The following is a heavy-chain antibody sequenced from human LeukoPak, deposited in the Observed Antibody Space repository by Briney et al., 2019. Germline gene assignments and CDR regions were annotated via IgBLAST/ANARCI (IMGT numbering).Heavy chain of an antibody. CDR2: IIPILGEP. V-gene: IGHV1-69*02. D-gene: IGHD3-10*01. Sequence: SVKVSCKASGGTFSSYTISWVRQAPGQGLEWMGRIIPILGEPDYAQKFQGRVTITADMSTSTPYMELSSLRSEDTAVYYCARKGGLGTYGIFDYWGQGTLVTVSS. CDR1: GGTFSSYT. J-gene: IGHJ4*02. CDR3: ARKGGLGTYGIFDY.